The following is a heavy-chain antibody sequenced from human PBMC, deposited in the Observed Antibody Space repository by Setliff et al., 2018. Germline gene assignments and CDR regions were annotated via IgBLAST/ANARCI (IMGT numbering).Heavy chain of an antibody. CDR2: INPNSGGT. CDR1: GYTFTGYY. Sequence: ASVKVSCKASGYTFTGYYMHWVRQAPGQGLEWMGWINPNSGGTNYAQKFQGRVTITRDTSASTAYMEPSSLRSEDTAVYYCAKGFWDYDFWSGYYSTDDDAFDIWGQGTMVTVSS. J-gene: IGHJ3*02. V-gene: IGHV1-2*02. D-gene: IGHD3-3*01. CDR3: AKGFWDYDFWSGYYSTDDDAFDI.